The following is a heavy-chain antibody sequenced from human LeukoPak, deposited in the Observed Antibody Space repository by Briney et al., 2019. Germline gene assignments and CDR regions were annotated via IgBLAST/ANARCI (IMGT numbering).Heavy chain of an antibody. CDR3: ARGRLNYDAVWGSYRSNYFYYYMDA. J-gene: IGHJ6*03. V-gene: IGHV4-34*01. CDR1: GGSFSAYY. CDR2: ISHSGST. D-gene: IGHD3-16*02. Sequence: PSETLSLTCAVYGGSFSAYYWSWIRQPPGKGLEWIGEISHSGSTNYNSSPKSRVTISVDTSKNRFSLKLSSVTAADTAVYYCARGRLNYDAVWGSYRSNYFYYYMDAWGKGTTVTISS.